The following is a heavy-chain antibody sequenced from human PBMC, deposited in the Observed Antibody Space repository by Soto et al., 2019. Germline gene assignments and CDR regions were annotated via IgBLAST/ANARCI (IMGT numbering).Heavy chain of an antibody. CDR3: ARAGYCTNGVCYLYHYYGMDV. Sequence: ASVKVSCKASGYTFTSYGISWVRQAPGQGLEWMGWISAYNGNTNYAQKLQGRVTMTTDTSTSTAYMELRSLRSDDTAVYYCARAGYCTNGVCYLYHYYGMDVWGQGTTVTVSS. V-gene: IGHV1-18*04. CDR1: GYTFTSYG. CDR2: ISAYNGNT. J-gene: IGHJ6*02. D-gene: IGHD2-8*01.